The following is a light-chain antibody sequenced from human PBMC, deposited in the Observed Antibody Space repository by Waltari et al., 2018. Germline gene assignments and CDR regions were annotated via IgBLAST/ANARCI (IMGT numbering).Light chain of an antibody. Sequence: EIVLTQSPATLSLSPGERAPLSCRASQSVSSYLAWYQQKPGQAPRLLIYDASNRATGIPARFSGSGSGTDFTLTISSLEPEDFAVYYCQQRSNSYTFGQGTKLEI. CDR1: QSVSSY. CDR3: QQRSNSYT. CDR2: DAS. V-gene: IGKV3-11*01. J-gene: IGKJ2*01.